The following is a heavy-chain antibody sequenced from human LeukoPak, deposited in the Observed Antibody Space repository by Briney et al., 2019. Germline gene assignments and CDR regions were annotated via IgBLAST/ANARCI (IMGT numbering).Heavy chain of an antibody. Sequence: GGSLRLSCAASGFTFNNYAMSWVRQAPGKGLEWVSSITSSGDRTFYADSVRGRFTISRDNSRSTLYLQMDSLRAKDTAVYYCAKDAYYDIAEYWGQGTLVTVSS. CDR3: AKDAYYDIAEY. V-gene: IGHV3-23*01. D-gene: IGHD3-9*01. CDR2: ITSSGDRT. J-gene: IGHJ4*02. CDR1: GFTFNNYA.